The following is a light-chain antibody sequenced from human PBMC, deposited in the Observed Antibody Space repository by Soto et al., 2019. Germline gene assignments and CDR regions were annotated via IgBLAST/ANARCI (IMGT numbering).Light chain of an antibody. CDR2: GAS. J-gene: IGKJ2*01. CDR1: QSVSSN. CDR3: QQYNNWPPLYT. Sequence: EIVMTQSPATLSVSPGERATLSGRASQSVSSNLAWYQQKPGQSPRLLIYGASTRATGIPARFSGSGSGTEFTLTISSLQSEDFAVYDCQQYNNWPPLYTFGQGTKLEIK. V-gene: IGKV3-15*01.